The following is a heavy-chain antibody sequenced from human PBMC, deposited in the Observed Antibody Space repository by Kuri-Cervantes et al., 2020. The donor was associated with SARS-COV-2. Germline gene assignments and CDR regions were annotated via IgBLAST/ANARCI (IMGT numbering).Heavy chain of an antibody. CDR3: ARENPYGSGGSCYSGAFDI. D-gene: IGHD2-15*01. J-gene: IGHJ3*02. Sequence: GGSLTLSCAASGLTFSSYGMHWVRQAPGKGLEWVAVIWYDGSNKYYADSVKGRFTISRDNSKNTLYLQMISLRAEDTAVYYCARENPYGSGGSCYSGAFDIWGQGTMVTVSS. V-gene: IGHV3-33*01. CDR1: GLTFSSYG. CDR2: IWYDGSNK.